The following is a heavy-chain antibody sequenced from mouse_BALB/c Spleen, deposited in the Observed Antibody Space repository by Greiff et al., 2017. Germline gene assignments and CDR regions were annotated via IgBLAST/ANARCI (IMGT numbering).Heavy chain of an antibody. CDR3: ARRNRSDYYAMDY. Sequence: QVQLQQSGPELVTPGASVKISCKASGYTFTSYTMHWVKQRPGQGLEWIGYINPSSGYTNYNQKFKDKATLTADKSSSTAYMQLSSLTSEDSAVYYCARRNRSDYYAMDYWGQGTSVTVSS. CDR2: INPSSGYT. CDR1: GYTFTSYT. D-gene: IGHD2-1*01. V-gene: IGHV1S26*01. J-gene: IGHJ4*01.